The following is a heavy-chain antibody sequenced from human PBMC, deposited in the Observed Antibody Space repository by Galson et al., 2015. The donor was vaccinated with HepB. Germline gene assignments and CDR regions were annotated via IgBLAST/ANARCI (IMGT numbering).Heavy chain of an antibody. CDR2: IKSKTDGGTT. CDR3: TTDPLTDIEEDY. CDR1: GFTFSNAW. Sequence: SLRLSCASSGFTFSNAWMSWVRQAPGKGLEWVGRIKSKTDGGTTDYAAPVKGRFTISRDDSKNTLYLQMNSLKTEDTAVYYCTTDPLTDIEEDYWAQGTLVTVSS. V-gene: IGHV3-15*01. J-gene: IGHJ4*02. D-gene: IGHD2-15*01.